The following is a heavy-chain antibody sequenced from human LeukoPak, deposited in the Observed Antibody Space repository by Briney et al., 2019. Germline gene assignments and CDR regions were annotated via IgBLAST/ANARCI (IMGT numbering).Heavy chain of an antibody. Sequence: GGSLRLSCAASGFTFSNYGMNWVRQAPGKGLEWVSYISSSGSNIYYADSVKGRSTISRDNAKNSLYLQMNSLRADDTAVYYCAREGIAAAGDFDHWGQGSLVTVSS. J-gene: IGHJ4*02. D-gene: IGHD6-13*01. CDR3: AREGIAAAGDFDH. CDR2: ISSSGSNI. CDR1: GFTFSNYG. V-gene: IGHV3-48*03.